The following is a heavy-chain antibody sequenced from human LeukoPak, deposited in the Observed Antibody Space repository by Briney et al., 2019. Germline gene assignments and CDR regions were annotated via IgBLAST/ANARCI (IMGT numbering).Heavy chain of an antibody. D-gene: IGHD6-13*01. V-gene: IGHV1-69*13. Sequence: SVKVSCKASGGTFSSYAISWVRQAPGQGLEWMGGIIPIFGTTNYAQKFLGRVTITADESTSTAYMDLSSLRSEDTAVYYCASPRLMGIAAAGGSLDQWGQGTLVTVSS. CDR2: IIPIFGTT. CDR1: GGTFSSYA. CDR3: ASPRLMGIAAAGGSLDQ. J-gene: IGHJ4*02.